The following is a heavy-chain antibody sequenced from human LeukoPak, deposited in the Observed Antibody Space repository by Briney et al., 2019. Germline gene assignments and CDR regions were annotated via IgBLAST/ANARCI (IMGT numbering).Heavy chain of an antibody. CDR1: GGSISSYY. CDR3: ARGTRYYSFDY. Sequence: SETLSLTCTVSGGSISSYYWSWIRQPPEKGLEWIGHIYYSGSTNYHPSLQRRVTMSVAASKNQFSLNLSSVTAADTAVYYCARGTRYYSFDYWGQGTLVTVSS. D-gene: IGHD3-10*01. CDR2: IYYSGST. J-gene: IGHJ4*02. V-gene: IGHV4-59*01.